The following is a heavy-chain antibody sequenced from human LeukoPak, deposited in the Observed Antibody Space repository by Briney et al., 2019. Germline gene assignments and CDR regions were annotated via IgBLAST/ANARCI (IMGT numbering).Heavy chain of an antibody. V-gene: IGHV3-53*01. CDR2: IYSGGST. D-gene: IGHD6-13*01. Sequence: GGSLRLSCAASGFTFSSYAMSWVRQAPGKGLEWVSVIYSGGSTYYADSVKGRFTISRDNSKNTLYLQMNSLRAEDTAVYYCARADSSSWYAFDIWGQGTMVTVSS. J-gene: IGHJ3*02. CDR1: GFTFSSYA. CDR3: ARADSSSWYAFDI.